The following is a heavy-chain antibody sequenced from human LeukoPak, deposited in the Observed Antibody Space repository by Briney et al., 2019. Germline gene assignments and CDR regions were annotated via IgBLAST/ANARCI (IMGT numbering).Heavy chain of an antibody. J-gene: IGHJ6*03. D-gene: IGHD3-10*01. Sequence: SQTLSLTCTVSGGSISSGSYYWSWIRQPAGKGLEWIGRIYSTGSTNYNPSLKSRVTISVDTSKNQFSLKLSSVTAADTAVYYCARDYYGSGSYLGSYYYYYMDVWGKGTTVTISS. CDR3: ARDYYGSGSYLGSYYYYYMDV. CDR2: IYSTGST. CDR1: GGSISSGSYY. V-gene: IGHV4-61*02.